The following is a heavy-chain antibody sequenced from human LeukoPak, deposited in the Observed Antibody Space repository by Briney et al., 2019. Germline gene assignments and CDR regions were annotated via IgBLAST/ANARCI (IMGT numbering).Heavy chain of an antibody. V-gene: IGHV3-21*01. CDR2: ISTSSSYI. CDR1: GFTFSRNS. Sequence: GGSLRHSCAASGFTFSRNSMNWVRQAPGKGLEWVSSISTSSSYIYYADSVKGRFTISRDNARNSLYLQMNSLRAEDTAVFYCARGAEGVAATDSNFDYWGQGTLVTVSS. CDR3: ARGAEGVAATDSNFDY. J-gene: IGHJ4*02. D-gene: IGHD6-13*01.